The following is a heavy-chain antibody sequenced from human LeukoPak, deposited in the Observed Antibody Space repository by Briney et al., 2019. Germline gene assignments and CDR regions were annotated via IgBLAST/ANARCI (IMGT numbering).Heavy chain of an antibody. J-gene: IGHJ3*02. D-gene: IGHD2-15*01. V-gene: IGHV4-59*01. Sequence: SETLSLTCTVSGGSISSYYWSWIRQPPGKGLEWIGYIYYSGSTNYNPSLKSRVTISVDTSKNQFSLKLSSVTAADTAVYYCARGTLGYCSGGSCYHDAFDIWGQGTMVTVSS. CDR2: IYYSGST. CDR3: ARGTLGYCSGGSCYHDAFDI. CDR1: GGSISSYY.